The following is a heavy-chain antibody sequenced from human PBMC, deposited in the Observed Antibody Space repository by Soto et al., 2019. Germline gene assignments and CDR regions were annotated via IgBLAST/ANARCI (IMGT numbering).Heavy chain of an antibody. Sequence: GGSLRLSCAASGFTFSSYAMSWVRQAPGKGLEWVSAISGSGGSTYYADSVKGRFTISRDNSKNTLYLQMNSLRAEDTAVYYCAKDSPLKNWSDGNYYYGMDVWGQGTTVTVSS. D-gene: IGHD1-1*01. CDR1: GFTFSSYA. V-gene: IGHV3-23*01. CDR3: AKDSPLKNWSDGNYYYGMDV. CDR2: ISGSGGST. J-gene: IGHJ6*02.